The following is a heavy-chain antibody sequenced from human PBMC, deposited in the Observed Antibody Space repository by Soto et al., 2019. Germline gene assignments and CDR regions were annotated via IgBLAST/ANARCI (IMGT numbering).Heavy chain of an antibody. CDR3: ARWPRYGSGSYYYYYSGLDV. CDR1: CESFSGYY. CDR2: INHSGSM. Sequence: NPSETLSLTCAVYCESFSGYYWSWIRQPPGKGLEWIGEINHSGSMNYNPSLKSRVTMSVDTSKNQFSLNLNSVTAADTAVYYCARWPRYGSGSYYYYYSGLDVWGQGTTVTVSS. V-gene: IGHV4-34*01. D-gene: IGHD3-10*01. J-gene: IGHJ6*02.